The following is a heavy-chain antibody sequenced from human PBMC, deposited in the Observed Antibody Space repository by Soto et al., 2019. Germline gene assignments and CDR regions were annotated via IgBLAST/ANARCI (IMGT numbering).Heavy chain of an antibody. V-gene: IGHV4-30-4*01. CDR2: IYYSGST. Sequence: SETLSLTCTVSGGSISSGDYYWSWIRQPPGKGLEWIGYIYYSGSTYYNPSLKSRVTISVDTSKNQFSLKLGSVTAADTAVYYCARGIAAASNWFDPWGQGTLVTVSS. J-gene: IGHJ5*02. CDR3: ARGIAAASNWFDP. CDR1: GGSISSGDYY. D-gene: IGHD6-13*01.